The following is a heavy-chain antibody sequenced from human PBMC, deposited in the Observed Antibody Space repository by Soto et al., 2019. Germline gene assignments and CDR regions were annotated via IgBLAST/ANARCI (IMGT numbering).Heavy chain of an antibody. CDR2: ISYDGSNK. J-gene: IGHJ6*02. V-gene: IGHV3-30*18. CDR1: GFTFSSYG. D-gene: IGHD7-27*01. CDR3: AKEENWGFGMDV. Sequence: QVQLVESGGGVVQPGRSLRLSCAASGFTFSSYGMHWVRQAPGKGLEWVAVISYDGSNKYYADSVKGRCTISRDNSKNTLYLQMNSLRAEDTAVYYCAKEENWGFGMDVWGQGTTVTVSS.